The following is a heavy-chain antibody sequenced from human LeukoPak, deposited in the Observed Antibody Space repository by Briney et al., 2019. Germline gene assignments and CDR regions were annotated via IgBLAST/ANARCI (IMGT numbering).Heavy chain of an antibody. CDR1: GFTFSSYA. V-gene: IGHV3-23*01. Sequence: GGSLRLSCAASGFTFSSYAMSWVRQAPGKGLEWVSAISGSGGSTYYADSVKGRFTISRDNSKNTLYLQMNSLRAEDTAVYYCAKETVVVVPATVPDFDYWGQGTLVTVSS. CDR2: ISGSGGST. D-gene: IGHD2-2*01. J-gene: IGHJ4*02. CDR3: AKETVVVVPATVPDFDY.